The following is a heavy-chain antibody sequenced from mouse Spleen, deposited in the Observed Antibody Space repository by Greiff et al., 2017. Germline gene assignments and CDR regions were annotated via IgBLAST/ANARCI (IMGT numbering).Heavy chain of an antibody. Sequence: VQLKESGPGLVKPSQSLSLTCSVTGYSITSGYYWNWIRQFPGNKLEWMGYISYDGSNNYNPSLKNRISITRDTSKNQFFLKLNSVTTEDTATYYCARVSTMITPYAMDYWGQGTSVTVSS. V-gene: IGHV3-6*01. CDR1: GYSITSGYY. CDR2: ISYDGSN. J-gene: IGHJ4*01. CDR3: ARVSTMITPYAMDY. D-gene: IGHD2-4*01.